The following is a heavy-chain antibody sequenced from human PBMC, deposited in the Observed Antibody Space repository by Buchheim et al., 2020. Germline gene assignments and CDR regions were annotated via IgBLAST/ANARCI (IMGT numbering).Heavy chain of an antibody. Sequence: QLQLQESGPGLVKPSETLSLTCSVSGGSISSRTFYWGWIRQPPGKGLEWIGSIYSSGSTYYNPSLRGRVTISVDRSNNHFSLEVSSMTAADTAVYFCARYYDFWSGSNRYFAVDVWGQGTT. V-gene: IGHV4-39*02. J-gene: IGHJ6*02. D-gene: IGHD3-3*01. CDR3: ARYYDFWSGSNRYFAVDV. CDR2: IYSSGST. CDR1: GGSISSRTFY.